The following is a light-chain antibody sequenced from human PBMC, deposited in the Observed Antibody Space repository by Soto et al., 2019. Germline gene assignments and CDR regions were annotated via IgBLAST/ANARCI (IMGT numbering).Light chain of an antibody. CDR2: GAS. J-gene: IGKJ4*01. CDR1: QSVNNNY. Sequence: EIFLTQSPDTLSLSPGERATLSCRASQSVNNNYLAWYQQKPGQSPRLLIYGASIRATAIPDRFSGSGSGTDFTLTISRLEPEDSAVYYCQQHSRSITFGGGTKVDIK. V-gene: IGKV3-20*01. CDR3: QQHSRSIT.